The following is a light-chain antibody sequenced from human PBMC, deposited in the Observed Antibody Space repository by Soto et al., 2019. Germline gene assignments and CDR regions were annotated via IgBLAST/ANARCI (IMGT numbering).Light chain of an antibody. V-gene: IGKV3-11*01. Sequence: EIVLTQSPATLSSSPGERATLSCRASQTVSSKLAWYQHKPGQAPRLLIYDTSNRATGIPARFSGSGSGTDFTLSISRLEPEDFAVYYCQNHGRPPTFGPGTKVDIK. CDR3: QNHGRPPT. CDR2: DTS. J-gene: IGKJ1*01. CDR1: QTVSSK.